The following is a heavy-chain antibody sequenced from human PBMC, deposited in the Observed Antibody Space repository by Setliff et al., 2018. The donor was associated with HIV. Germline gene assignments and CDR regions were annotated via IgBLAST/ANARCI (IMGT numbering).Heavy chain of an antibody. CDR2: ISDYNNNV. CDR3: ARRADWFDL. CDR1: GYAFSRFS. V-gene: IGHV1-18*01. J-gene: IGHJ5*02. Sequence: ASVKVSCKASGYAFSRFSLTWVRQAPGQGLEWMGWISDYNNNVEYAEKFQGRVTMTKDTSTGIAYLELRSLRPGDTALYFCARRADWFDLWGQGTLVTVSS.